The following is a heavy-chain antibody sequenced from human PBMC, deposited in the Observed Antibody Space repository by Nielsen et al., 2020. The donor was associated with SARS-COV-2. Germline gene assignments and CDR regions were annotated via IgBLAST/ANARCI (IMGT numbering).Heavy chain of an antibody. CDR3: ARFNL. CDR2: INHSGST. D-gene: IGHD1-20*01. V-gene: IGHV4-34*01. CDR1: GYSINTGYY. J-gene: IGHJ4*02. Sequence: SETLSLTCAVSGYSINTGYYWSWIRQPPGKGLEWIGEINHSGSTNYNPSLKSRVTISVDTSKNQFSLKLSSMTAADTAVYYCARFNLWGQGTLVTVSS.